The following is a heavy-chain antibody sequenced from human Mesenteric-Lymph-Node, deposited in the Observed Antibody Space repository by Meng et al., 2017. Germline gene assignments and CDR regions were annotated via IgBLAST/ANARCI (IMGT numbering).Heavy chain of an antibody. J-gene: IGHJ2*01. D-gene: IGHD2-15*01. Sequence: QRQESGPGLVKPSETLSLTCTVSGGSISSYYWSWIRQPPGKGLEWIGYIYYSGSTNYNPSLKSRVTISVDTSKNQFSLKLSSVTAADTAVYYCARGVVVVAATPRYWYFDLWGRGTLVTVSS. CDR1: GGSISSYY. CDR3: ARGVVVVAATPRYWYFDL. CDR2: IYYSGST. V-gene: IGHV4-59*01.